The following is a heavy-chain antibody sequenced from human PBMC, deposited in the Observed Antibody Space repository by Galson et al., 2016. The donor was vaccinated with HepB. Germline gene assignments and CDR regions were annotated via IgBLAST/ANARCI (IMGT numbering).Heavy chain of an antibody. V-gene: IGHV3-33*05. D-gene: IGHD2-2*01. Sequence: SLRLSCAASGITFSSSGMHWVRQAPGGGLEWVAVIAYDGTNEDYADSVRGRFIISRDNSKNTLYLQLNSLRAEDTAVYFCARESYCSRTSCEWGGWYYGMDVWGHGTTVIVSS. CDR1: GITFSSSG. J-gene: IGHJ6*02. CDR2: IAYDGTNE. CDR3: ARESYCSRTSCEWGGWYYGMDV.